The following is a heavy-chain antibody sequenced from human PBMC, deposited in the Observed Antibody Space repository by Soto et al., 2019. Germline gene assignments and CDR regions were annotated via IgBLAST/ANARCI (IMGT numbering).Heavy chain of an antibody. CDR3: AREWQSSFFRITRCQPSGTDF. Sequence: GGSLRHSCEASGFIFSSYGMRWVRQAPGKGLEWVASIWYDGSDKFYADSVKGRFTISRDISKNTLYLQMSSLRAEDTAVYYSAREWQSSFFRITRCQPSGTDFWCQGTIVTGSS. V-gene: IGHV3-33*01. J-gene: IGHJ4*02. CDR1: GFIFSSYG. CDR2: IWYDGSDK. D-gene: IGHD3-10*01.